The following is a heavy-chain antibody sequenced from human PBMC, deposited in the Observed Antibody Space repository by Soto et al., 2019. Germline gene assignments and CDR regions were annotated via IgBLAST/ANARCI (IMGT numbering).Heavy chain of an antibody. CDR3: ARDLASETGTTY. CDR1: GYTFSSYY. CDR2: INPNSGNT. V-gene: IGHV1-46*01. D-gene: IGHD1-7*01. Sequence: ASVKVSCKTSGYTFSSYYIHWVRQAPGQGLEWMGIINPNSGNTSYAQKFQGKITMTGDTSTSTVYMELSSLRSEDTAVYYCARDLASETGTTYWGQGTLVT. J-gene: IGHJ4*02.